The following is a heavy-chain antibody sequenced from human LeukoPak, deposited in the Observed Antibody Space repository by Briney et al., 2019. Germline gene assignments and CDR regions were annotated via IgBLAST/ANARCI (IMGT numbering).Heavy chain of an antibody. J-gene: IGHJ3*02. CDR1: GGSFSGYY. CDR3: ARLIRRDIVLMVYARLDAFDI. V-gene: IGHV4-34*01. Sequence: SETLSLTCAVYGGSFSGYYWSWIRQPPGKGLEWMGEINHRGSTNYNPSLKSLVTISVDTSKNQFYLKLSSVTAADTAVYYCARLIRRDIVLMVYARLDAFDIWGQGTMVTVSS. D-gene: IGHD2-8*01. CDR2: INHRGST.